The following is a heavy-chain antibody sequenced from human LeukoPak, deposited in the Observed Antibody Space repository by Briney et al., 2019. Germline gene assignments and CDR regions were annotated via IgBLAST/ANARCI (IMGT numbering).Heavy chain of an antibody. V-gene: IGHV1-2*02. CDR1: GYTFTGYY. J-gene: IGHJ5*02. D-gene: IGHD6-13*01. CDR3: ARDRGSYSSSWPNWFDP. Sequence: ASVTVSCTASGYTFTGYYMHWVRQAPGQGLEWMGWINPNSGGTNYAQKFQGRVTMTRDTAISTAYMELSRLRSDDTAVYYCARDRGSYSSSWPNWFDPWGQGTLVTVSS. CDR2: INPNSGGT.